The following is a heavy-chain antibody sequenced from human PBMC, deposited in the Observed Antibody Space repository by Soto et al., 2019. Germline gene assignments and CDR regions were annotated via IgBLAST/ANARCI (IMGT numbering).Heavy chain of an antibody. CDR3: ARGAGRSPVTRAFDI. V-gene: IGHV1-3*01. J-gene: IGHJ3*02. D-gene: IGHD4-17*01. CDR2: IKGGTGNT. CDR1: GYNFTNCA. Sequence: QVQLLQSAAELKMPGASLNLSCKTSGYNFTNCAVHWLRQAPGQRLEWLGWIKGGTGNTRFSERFQDRVTLTRDTSASTVYMEPTGLKSEDTAIYYCARGAGRSPVTRAFDIWGQGTVVTVSS.